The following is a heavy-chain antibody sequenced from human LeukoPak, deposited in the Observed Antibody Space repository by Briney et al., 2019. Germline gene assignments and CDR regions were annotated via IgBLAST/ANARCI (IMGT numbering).Heavy chain of an antibody. V-gene: IGHV4-30-4*08. J-gene: IGHJ3*02. CDR1: GGSISSADYN. CDR2: IYYSGST. D-gene: IGHD2-2*01. CDR3: ARACSSTTCYGAFDM. Sequence: SSQTLSLTCTVSGGSISSADYNWSWIRQPPGKGLEWIGYIYYSGSTYYNPPLKSRVAISVDTSKNQFSLKLSSVTAADTAVYYCARACSSTTCYGAFDMWGQGTMVTVSS.